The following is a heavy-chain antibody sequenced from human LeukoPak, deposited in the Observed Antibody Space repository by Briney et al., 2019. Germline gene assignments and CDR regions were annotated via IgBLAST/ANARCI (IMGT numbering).Heavy chain of an antibody. V-gene: IGHV1-69*04. Sequence: SVKVSCMASGGTFSSYAISWVRQAPGQGLEWMGRIIPILGIANYAQKFQGRVTITADKSTSTAYMELSSLRSEDTAVYYCARETLMTTVTSYYFDYWGQGTLVTVSS. J-gene: IGHJ4*02. CDR3: ARETLMTTVTSYYFDY. D-gene: IGHD4-11*01. CDR2: IIPILGIA. CDR1: GGTFSSYA.